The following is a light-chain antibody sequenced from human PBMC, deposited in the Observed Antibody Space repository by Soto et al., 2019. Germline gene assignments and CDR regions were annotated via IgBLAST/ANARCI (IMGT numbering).Light chain of an antibody. CDR2: EDI. CDR3: CSYAGCTSVV. V-gene: IGLV2-23*01. Sequence: QSALTQPASVSGSPGQSITISCTGSSSDVGKYNLVSWYQHHPGKAPKLMIYEDIERPSGVSNRFSGSKSGNTASLTISGLQTEDEADYYCCSYAGCTSVVFGGGTKLTVL. J-gene: IGLJ2*01. CDR1: SSDVGKYNL.